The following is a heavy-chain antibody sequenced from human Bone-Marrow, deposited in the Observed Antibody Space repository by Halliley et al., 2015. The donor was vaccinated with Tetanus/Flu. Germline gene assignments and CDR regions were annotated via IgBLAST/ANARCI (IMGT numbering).Heavy chain of an antibody. CDR1: AGSIRSARHY. CDR3: ARAHESGLGWFDP. J-gene: IGHJ5*02. Sequence: GLVKPSETLSLTCSVSAGSIRSARHYWGWIRQPPGKGLEWIGYIFYSGNTFYNPSLKSRVTMSADTSKNQFSLMLRSVTAADTAVYYCARAHESGLGWFDPWGQGALVTVSS. CDR2: IFYSGNT. V-gene: IGHV4-30-4*08. D-gene: IGHD6-25*01.